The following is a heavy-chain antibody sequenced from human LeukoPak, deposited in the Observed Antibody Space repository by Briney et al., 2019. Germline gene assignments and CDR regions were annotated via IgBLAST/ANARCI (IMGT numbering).Heavy chain of an antibody. J-gene: IGHJ4*02. D-gene: IGHD6-19*01. V-gene: IGHV1-18*01. Sequence: ASVKVSCKASGYPFTSYSVTWVRQAPDQRLEWVGWINTYNGNTNYVQNLQGRVTMITDAFTNTAYMELRDLRSDDTAVYYCARSSGIMGPTTPDYWGQGTLVAVSS. CDR1: GYPFTSYS. CDR2: INTYNGNT. CDR3: ARSSGIMGPTTPDY.